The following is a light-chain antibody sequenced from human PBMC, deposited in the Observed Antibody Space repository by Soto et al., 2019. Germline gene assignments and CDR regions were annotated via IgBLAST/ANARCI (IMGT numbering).Light chain of an antibody. Sequence: QSVLTQSPSASGTPGQRVTISCSGSSSNIGSNTVNWYQQLPGTAPKLLIYSNNQRPSGVPDRLSGSKSGTSASLAISGLQSDDDADYYCAAWDDSLNGFVVFGGGTKLTVL. J-gene: IGLJ2*01. V-gene: IGLV1-44*01. CDR1: SSNIGSNT. CDR2: SNN. CDR3: AAWDDSLNGFVV.